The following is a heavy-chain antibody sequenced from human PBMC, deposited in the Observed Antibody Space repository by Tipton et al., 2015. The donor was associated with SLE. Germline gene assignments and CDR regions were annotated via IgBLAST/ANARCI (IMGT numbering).Heavy chain of an antibody. CDR1: GGSISSSTDY. V-gene: IGHV4-61*01. CDR3: AREPAASGWFDP. Sequence: LRLSCTVSGGSISSSTDYWAWIRQPPGKGLEWIGYIYYSGSTNYKPSLRSRVTISVDTSKNQFSLKLSSVTAADTVVYYCAREPAASGWFDPWGQGALVTVSS. CDR2: IYYSGST. D-gene: IGHD2-2*01. J-gene: IGHJ5*02.